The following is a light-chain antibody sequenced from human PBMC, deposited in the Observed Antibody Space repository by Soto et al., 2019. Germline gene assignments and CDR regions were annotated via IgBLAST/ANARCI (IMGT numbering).Light chain of an antibody. CDR2: GAS. J-gene: IGKJ3*01. CDR3: KKNNTWPPFT. CDR1: QSVSSN. V-gene: IGKV3-15*01. Sequence: EIVMTQSPATLSVSPGERATLSCRASQSVSSNLARYQQKPGQAPRLLIYGASTRATGIPARFSGSGSGTKFTLPISTLRSKVFAVYSGKKNNTWPPFTFAPGPRVNIK.